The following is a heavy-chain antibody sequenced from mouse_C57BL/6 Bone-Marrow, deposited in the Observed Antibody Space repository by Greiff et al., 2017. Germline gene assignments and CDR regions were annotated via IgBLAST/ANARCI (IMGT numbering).Heavy chain of an antibody. J-gene: IGHJ3*01. CDR2: IDPETGGT. D-gene: IGHD2-5*01. Sequence: VQLQQSGAELVRPGASVTLSCKASGYTFTDYEMHWVKQTPVHGLEWIGAIDPETGGTAYNQKFKGKAILTADKSSSTAYMELRSLTSEDSAVYYCTHSNYPVWFADWGQGTLVTVSA. CDR3: THSNYPVWFAD. CDR1: GYTFTDYE. V-gene: IGHV1-15*01.